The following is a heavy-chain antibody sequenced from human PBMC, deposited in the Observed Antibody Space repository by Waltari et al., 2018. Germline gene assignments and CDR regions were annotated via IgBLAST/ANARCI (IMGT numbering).Heavy chain of an antibody. CDR3: ARIPGYSSGWTRGADY. V-gene: IGHV2-26*01. CDR2: IFSNDEK. CDR1: GFSLSNARMG. Sequence: QVTLKESGPVLVKPTETLTLTCTVSGFSLSNARMGVSRIRQPPGKALEWLAHIFSNDEKSYSTSLKSRLTISKDTSKSQVVLTMTNMDPVDTATYYCARIPGYSSGWTRGADYWGQGTLVTVSS. J-gene: IGHJ4*02. D-gene: IGHD6-19*01.